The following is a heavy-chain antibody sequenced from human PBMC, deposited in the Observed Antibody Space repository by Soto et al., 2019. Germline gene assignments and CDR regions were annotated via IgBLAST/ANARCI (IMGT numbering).Heavy chain of an antibody. V-gene: IGHV3-23*01. D-gene: IGHD2-15*01. CDR3: ANSGYGYCSGGSCYISPLQFDY. J-gene: IGHJ4*02. Sequence: EVQLLESGGGLVQPGGSLRLSCAASGFTFSSYAMSWVRQAPGKGLEWVSAISGSGGSTYYADSVKGRFTISRDNSKNTLYLQMNSLRAEDTAVYYCANSGYGYCSGGSCYISPLQFDYWGQGTLVTVSS. CDR1: GFTFSSYA. CDR2: ISGSGGST.